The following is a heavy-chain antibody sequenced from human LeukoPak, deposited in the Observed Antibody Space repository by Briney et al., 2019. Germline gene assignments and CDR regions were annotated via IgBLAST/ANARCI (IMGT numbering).Heavy chain of an antibody. J-gene: IGHJ4*02. CDR2: IYPGDSDT. CDR1: GYSFTSYW. Sequence: GESLKISCKGSGYSFTSYWIGWVRQMPGKGLEWMGIIYPGDSDTRYSPSFQGQVTISADKSISTAYLQWSSLKASDTAMYYCARPRAYYYDSSLGFDYWGQGTLVTASS. D-gene: IGHD3-22*01. V-gene: IGHV5-51*01. CDR3: ARPRAYYYDSSLGFDY.